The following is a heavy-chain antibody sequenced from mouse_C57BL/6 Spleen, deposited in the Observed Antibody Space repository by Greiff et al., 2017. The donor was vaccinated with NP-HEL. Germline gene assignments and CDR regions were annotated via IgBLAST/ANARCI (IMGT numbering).Heavy chain of an antibody. CDR2: IDPETGGT. J-gene: IGHJ3*01. D-gene: IGHD1-1*01. CDR3: TDYYGSSEAWFAY. V-gene: IGHV1-15*01. Sequence: VQRVESGAELVRPGASVTLSCKASGYTFTDYEMHWVKQTPVHGLEWIGAIDPETGGTAYNQKFKGKAILTADKSSSTAYMELRSLTSEDSAVYYCTDYYGSSEAWFAYWGQGTLVTVSA. CDR1: GYTFTDYE.